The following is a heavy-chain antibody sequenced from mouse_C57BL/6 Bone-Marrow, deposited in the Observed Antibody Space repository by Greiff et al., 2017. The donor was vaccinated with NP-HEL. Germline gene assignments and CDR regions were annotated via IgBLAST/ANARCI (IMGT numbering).Heavy chain of an antibody. D-gene: IGHD4-1*01. V-gene: IGHV2-9-1*01. CDR2: IWTGGGT. CDR1: GFSLTSYA. CDR3: ARNLTLGYYAMDY. Sequence: QVQLQQSGPGLVAPSQSLSITCTVSGFSLTSYAISWVRQPPGKGLEWLGVIWTGGGTNYNSALNSRLSISKDNSKSQVFLKMNSLQTDDTARYYCARNLTLGYYAMDYWGQGTSVTVSS. J-gene: IGHJ4*01.